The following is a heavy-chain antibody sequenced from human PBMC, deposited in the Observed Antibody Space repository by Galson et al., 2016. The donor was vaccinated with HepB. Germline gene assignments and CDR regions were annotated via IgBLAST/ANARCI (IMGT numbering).Heavy chain of an antibody. V-gene: IGHV1-69*13. Sequence: SVKVSCTVSGGIIRTSAFSWVRQAPGQGLEWMGMIIPAFATTTFAHKFQARITISAAESTDTVYLALSSLISADTSVYYCARGSSGSYRWYDPWGPGTLGT. CDR1: GGIIRTSA. CDR3: ARGSSGSYRWYDP. J-gene: IGHJ5*02. D-gene: IGHD1-26*01. CDR2: IIPAFATT.